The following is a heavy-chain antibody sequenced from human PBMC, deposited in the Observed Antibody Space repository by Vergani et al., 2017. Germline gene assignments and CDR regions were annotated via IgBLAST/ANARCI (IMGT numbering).Heavy chain of an antibody. CDR1: GFTFDDYA. J-gene: IGHJ4*02. CDR3: ARAIVGAPDY. CDR2: ISSSSSYI. V-gene: IGHV3-21*01. D-gene: IGHD1-26*01. Sequence: EVQLVESGGGLVQPGRSLRLSCAASGFTFDDYAMHWVRQAPGKGLEWVSSISSSSSYIYYADSVKGRFTISRDNAKNSLYLQINSLRAEDTAVYYCARAIVGAPDYWGQGTLVTVSS.